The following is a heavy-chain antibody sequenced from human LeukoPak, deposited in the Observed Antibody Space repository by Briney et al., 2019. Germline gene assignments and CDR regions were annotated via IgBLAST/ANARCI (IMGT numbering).Heavy chain of an antibody. Sequence: SETLSLTCTVSGGSISSSIYFWGWIRQPPGKGLEWIGSIHYSGSTYHDPSLKSRVTVSLDTSKNQFSLKLSSVTATDTAVYYCARQLYSSGSYYAPMDVWGKGTTVTISS. CDR3: ARQLYSSGSYYAPMDV. CDR1: GGSISSSIYF. J-gene: IGHJ6*03. D-gene: IGHD3-10*01. V-gene: IGHV4-39*01. CDR2: IHYSGST.